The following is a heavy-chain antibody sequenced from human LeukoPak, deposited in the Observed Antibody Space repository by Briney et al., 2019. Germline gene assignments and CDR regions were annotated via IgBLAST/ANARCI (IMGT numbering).Heavy chain of an antibody. D-gene: IGHD3-9*01. CDR1: GFTFSSYA. Sequence: GGSLRLSCAASGFTFSSYAMSWVRQAPGKGLEWVSAISGSGGSTYYADSVKGRFTISRDNSENTLYLQMNSLRAEDTAVYYCAKALRYFDWSPPLDYWGQGTLVTVSS. CDR3: AKALRYFDWSPPLDY. V-gene: IGHV3-23*01. J-gene: IGHJ4*02. CDR2: ISGSGGST.